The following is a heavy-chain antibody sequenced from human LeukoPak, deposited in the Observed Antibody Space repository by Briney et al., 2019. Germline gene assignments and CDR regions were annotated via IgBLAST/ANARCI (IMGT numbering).Heavy chain of an antibody. V-gene: IGHV4-30-2*01. CDR3: ARDLGYGSGYFDY. Sequence: SQTLSLTCTISGGSISSGGYSWSWIRQPPGKGLEWIGNIYHSGSTYYNPSLKSRVIISVDRSKNQFSLKLSSVTAADTAVYYCARDLGYGSGYFDYWGQGTLVIVSS. CDR1: GGSISSGGYS. D-gene: IGHD3-10*01. J-gene: IGHJ4*02. CDR2: IYHSGST.